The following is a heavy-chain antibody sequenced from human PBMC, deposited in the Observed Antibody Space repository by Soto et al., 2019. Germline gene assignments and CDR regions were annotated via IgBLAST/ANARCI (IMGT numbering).Heavy chain of an antibody. V-gene: IGHV1-2*04. CDR1: GYTFTGYY. J-gene: IGHJ6*02. CDR2: INPNSGGT. D-gene: IGHD3-10*01. CDR3: ARGGSITMVRGVYYYGMDV. Sequence: ASVKVSCKASGYTFTGYYMHWVRQAPGQGLEWMGWINPNSGGTNYAQKFQGWVTMTRDTSISTAYMELSRLRSDDTAAYYCARGGSITMVRGVYYYGMDVWGQGTTVTVSS.